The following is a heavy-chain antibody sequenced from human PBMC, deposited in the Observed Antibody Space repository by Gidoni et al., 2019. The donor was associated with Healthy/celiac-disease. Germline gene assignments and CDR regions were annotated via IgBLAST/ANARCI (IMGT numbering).Heavy chain of an antibody. CDR3: ARDHAPAAVYYYYYMDV. Sequence: QVQLVESGGGVVQPGRSLRLSCAASGFTFSRYGMHWVRQAPGKGLEWVAVIWYDGSNKYYADSVKGRFTISRDNSKNTLYLQMNSLRAEDTAVYYCARDHAPAAVYYYYYMDVWGKGTTVTVSS. CDR1: GFTFSRYG. J-gene: IGHJ6*03. D-gene: IGHD2-2*01. CDR2: IWYDGSNK. V-gene: IGHV3-33*01.